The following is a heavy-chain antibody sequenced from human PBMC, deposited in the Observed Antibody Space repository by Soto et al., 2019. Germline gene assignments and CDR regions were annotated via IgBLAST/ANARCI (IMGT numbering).Heavy chain of an antibody. Sequence: SETLALTCTVSGGSIRSYYWSWIRQPPGKGLEWIGYMYNTGSTVYNPSLKSRVTISVDTSKNQFSLKLNAVTAADTAVYYCARDLWGYCGTDCYPLDVWGQGTTVTVSS. J-gene: IGHJ6*02. CDR3: ARDLWGYCGTDCYPLDV. CDR1: GGSIRSYY. D-gene: IGHD2-21*02. V-gene: IGHV4-59*01. CDR2: MYNTGST.